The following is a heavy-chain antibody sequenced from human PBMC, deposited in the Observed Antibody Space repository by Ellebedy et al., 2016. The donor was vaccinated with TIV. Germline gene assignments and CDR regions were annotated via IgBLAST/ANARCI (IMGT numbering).Heavy chain of an antibody. CDR3: AKVLWFGPYYFDY. CDR1: GFTFSSYA. Sequence: PGGSLRLSCAASGFTFSSYAMSWVRQAPGKGLEWVSGISGSGGTTHYADSVKGRFTISRDNSKNTLYLQMDSLRAEDTAVYYCAKVLWFGPYYFDYWGQGTLVTVSS. D-gene: IGHD3-10*01. CDR2: ISGSGGTT. J-gene: IGHJ4*02. V-gene: IGHV3-23*01.